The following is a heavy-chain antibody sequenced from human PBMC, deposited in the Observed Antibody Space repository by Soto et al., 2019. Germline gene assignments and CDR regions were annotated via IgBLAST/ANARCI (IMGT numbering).Heavy chain of an antibody. CDR2: SSHSGST. CDR1: GGSISSKNW. Sequence: QVQLQVSGPGLVKPSGTLSLTRAVSGGSISSKNWWRWVRQPPGKGWEWVGESSHSGSTNYNPSLKNRFTISVDKSKNQLSLKLTAVTAADTAVYYCARDRHPLDPWGQGTLVTVSS. J-gene: IGHJ5*02. V-gene: IGHV4-4*02. CDR3: ARDRHPLDP.